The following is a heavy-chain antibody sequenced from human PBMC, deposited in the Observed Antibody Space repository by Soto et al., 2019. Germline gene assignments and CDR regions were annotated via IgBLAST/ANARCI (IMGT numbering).Heavy chain of an antibody. CDR1: SGSFSGHY. CDR2: TYHGLSI. Sequence: QVQLQQWGAGLLKPSETLSLTCAVYSGSFSGHYWSWIRQPPGKDLEWIGETYHGLSIVYNPSLKSRATISGDSSKNQFSLKLSSVTAADTAVYYCARHGGYFFDYWGQGTLVTVSS. D-gene: IGHD3-16*01. V-gene: IGHV4-34*01. J-gene: IGHJ4*02. CDR3: ARHGGYFFDY.